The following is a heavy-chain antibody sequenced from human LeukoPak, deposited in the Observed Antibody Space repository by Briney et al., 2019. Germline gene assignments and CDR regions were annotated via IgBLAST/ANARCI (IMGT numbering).Heavy chain of an antibody. Sequence: KLGESLKISCKASGYSFTSYWIGWVRQMPGKGLEWMGIIYPVDSDTRYSPSFQGQVTISADKSISPAYLQWSSLKASDTAMYYCARRRPSDCSSTSCYTGGYYFDYWGQGTLVTVSS. V-gene: IGHV5-51*01. J-gene: IGHJ4*02. CDR1: GYSFTSYW. CDR3: ARRRPSDCSSTSCYTGGYYFDY. CDR2: IYPVDSDT. D-gene: IGHD2-2*02.